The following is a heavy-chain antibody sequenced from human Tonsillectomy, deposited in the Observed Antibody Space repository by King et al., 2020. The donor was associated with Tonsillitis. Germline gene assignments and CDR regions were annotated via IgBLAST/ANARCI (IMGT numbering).Heavy chain of an antibody. CDR2: IKSKTDGGTT. CDR1: GFTFSNAW. Sequence: VQLVESGGGLVKPGGSLRLSCAASGFTFSNAWMSWVRQAPGKGLEWVGRIKSKTDGGTTDYAAPVKGRFTISRDDSKNTLYLQMNSLKTEDTAVYYCTTDLGHLIGPFDYWGQGTLVTVSS. V-gene: IGHV3-15*01. CDR3: TTDLGHLIGPFDY. J-gene: IGHJ4*02. D-gene: IGHD3-22*01.